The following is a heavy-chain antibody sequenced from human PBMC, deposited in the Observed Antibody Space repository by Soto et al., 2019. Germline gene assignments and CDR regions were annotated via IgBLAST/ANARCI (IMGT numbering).Heavy chain of an antibody. CDR2: ISTTSSSI. Sequence: GGSWRLSCAASGFTFSSYSMNWVRQAPGKGLEWISYISTTSSSIYYADSVKGRFTISRDNAKNSLFLQMNSLRDEDTAVYYCARKRVACAYWSRGALVTGSA. J-gene: IGHJ4*02. CDR1: GFTFSSYS. CDR3: ARKRVACAY. V-gene: IGHV3-48*02. D-gene: IGHD2-15*01.